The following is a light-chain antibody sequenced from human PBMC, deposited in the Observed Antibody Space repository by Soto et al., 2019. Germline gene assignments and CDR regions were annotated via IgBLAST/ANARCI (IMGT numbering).Light chain of an antibody. J-gene: IGKJ1*01. Sequence: DIQMTQSPSSLSASVGDRVTITCRASQSISSYLNWYQQKPGKAPKLLIYAASSLQSGVPSRFSGSGSGTDFTLTISSLQPEDFATYYCQQRYSTPWPFVRGTKVEIK. CDR2: AAS. CDR1: QSISSY. V-gene: IGKV1-39*01. CDR3: QQRYSTPWP.